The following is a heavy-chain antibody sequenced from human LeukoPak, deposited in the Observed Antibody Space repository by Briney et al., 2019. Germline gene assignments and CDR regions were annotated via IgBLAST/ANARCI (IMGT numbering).Heavy chain of an antibody. CDR3: VRDRDSGTYYYYYGMDV. D-gene: IGHD1-26*01. J-gene: IGHJ6*02. V-gene: IGHV4-59*01. Sequence: SETLSLTYTVSGGSISTYYWSWIRQPPGKGLEWIGYIYYSGSTNYNPSLKSRVTISVDTSKNQFSLKLTSVTAADTAVYYCVRDRDSGTYYYYYGMDVWGQGTTVTVSS. CDR1: GGSISTYY. CDR2: IYYSGST.